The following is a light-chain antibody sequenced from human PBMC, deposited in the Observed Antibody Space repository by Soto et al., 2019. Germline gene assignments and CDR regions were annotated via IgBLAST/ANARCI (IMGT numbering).Light chain of an antibody. V-gene: IGLV2-11*01. CDR1: SSDVGAYNY. J-gene: IGLJ3*02. CDR2: DVS. Sequence: QSALTQPRSVSGSPGQSVTISCTGTSSDVGAYNYVSWYQQYSGKAPKVIIFDVSERPSGVPDRFSGSKSGNTASLTISGLQAEDDADYYCCSSAGTNNYWVFGGGTKLTVL. CDR3: CSSAGTNNYWV.